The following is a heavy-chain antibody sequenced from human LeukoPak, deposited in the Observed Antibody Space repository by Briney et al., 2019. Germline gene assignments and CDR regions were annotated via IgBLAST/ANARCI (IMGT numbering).Heavy chain of an antibody. J-gene: IGHJ4*02. V-gene: IGHV3-30*03. CDR2: ISYDGSNK. CDR3: AGGYSSSSKDY. D-gene: IGHD6-6*01. CDR1: GFTFSSYG. Sequence: GRSLRLSCAASGFTFSSYGMHWVRQAPGKGLEWVAVISYDGSNKYYADSVKGRFTISRDNSKNTLYLQMNSLRAEDTAVYYCAGGYSSSSKDYWGQGTLVTVSS.